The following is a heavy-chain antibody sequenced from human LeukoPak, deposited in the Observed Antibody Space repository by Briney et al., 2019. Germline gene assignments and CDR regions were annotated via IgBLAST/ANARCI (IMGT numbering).Heavy chain of an antibody. CDR1: GYTFTSYA. CDR2: INTNTGNP. CDR3: ARDPYYYDSSGYLAA. J-gene: IGHJ5*02. D-gene: IGHD3-22*01. V-gene: IGHV7-4-1*02. Sequence: GASVEVSCKASGYTFTSYAMNWVRQAPGQGLEWMGWINTNTGNPTYAQGFTGRFVFSLDTSVGTAYLQISSLKAEDTAVYYCARDPYYYDSSGYLAAWGQGTLVTVSS.